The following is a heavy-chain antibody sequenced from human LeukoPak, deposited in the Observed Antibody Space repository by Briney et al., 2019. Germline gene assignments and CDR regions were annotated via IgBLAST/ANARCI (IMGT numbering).Heavy chain of an antibody. CDR3: AKGCMIVVVNGYYFDY. V-gene: IGHV3-7*03. D-gene: IGHD3-22*01. Sequence: GGSLRLSCTASGFTFSNFWMGWVRQAPGKGLEWVANIKQDETEKFYLGSVKGRFTISRDNAKNSLYLQMNSLRVEDTAVYYCAKGCMIVVVNGYYFDYWGQGTLVTVSS. J-gene: IGHJ4*02. CDR1: GFTFSNFW. CDR2: IKQDETEK.